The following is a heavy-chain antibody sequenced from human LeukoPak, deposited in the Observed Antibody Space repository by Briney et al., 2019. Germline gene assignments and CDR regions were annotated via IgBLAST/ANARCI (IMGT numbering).Heavy chain of an antibody. D-gene: IGHD4-17*01. J-gene: IGHJ4*02. Sequence: SETLSLTCAVYGGSFSGYYWSWIRQPPGKGLEWIGEINHSGSTNYNPSLKSRVTISVDTSKNQFSLKLSSVTAADTAVYYCARDAGATVTTDVNWGQGTLVTVSS. CDR1: GGSFSGYY. CDR2: INHSGST. CDR3: ARDAGATVTTDVN. V-gene: IGHV4-34*01.